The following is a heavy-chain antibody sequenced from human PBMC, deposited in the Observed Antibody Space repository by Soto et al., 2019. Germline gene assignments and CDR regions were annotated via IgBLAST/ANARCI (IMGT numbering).Heavy chain of an antibody. V-gene: IGHV4-59*01. CDR1: GGSISSYY. Sequence: PSETLSLTCTVSGGSISSYYWSWIRQPPGKGLEWIGYIYYSGSTNYNPSLKSRVTISVDTSKNQFSLKLSSVTAADTAVYYCARLVPATLIFDYWGQGTLVTVSS. CDR3: ARLVPATLIFDY. J-gene: IGHJ4*02. CDR2: IYYSGST. D-gene: IGHD2-2*01.